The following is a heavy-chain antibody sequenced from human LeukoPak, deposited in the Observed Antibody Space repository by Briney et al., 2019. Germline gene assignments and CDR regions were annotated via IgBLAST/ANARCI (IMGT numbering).Heavy chain of an antibody. D-gene: IGHD3-22*01. CDR1: GYTFTSYY. Sequence: ASVKVSCKASGYTFTSYYMHWVRQAPGQGLEWMGIINPSGGSTSYAQKFQGRVTMTRDTSTSTVYMGLSSLRSEDTAVYYCALDRTIGSSGYYFDYWGQGTLVTVSS. V-gene: IGHV1-46*01. CDR2: INPSGGST. CDR3: ALDRTIGSSGYYFDY. J-gene: IGHJ4*02.